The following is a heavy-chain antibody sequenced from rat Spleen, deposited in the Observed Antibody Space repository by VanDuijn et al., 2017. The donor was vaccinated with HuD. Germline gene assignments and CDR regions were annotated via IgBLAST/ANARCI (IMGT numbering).Heavy chain of an antibody. V-gene: IGHV1-43*01. CDR3: ARWGILVMDD. D-gene: IGHD1-7*01. J-gene: IGHJ4*01. CDR2: INAESGST. Sequence: QIQLQQSGAELAKPGSSVKISCKASGYTFTSYYISWIKQTTGQGLEYIGYINAESGSTNYNEKFKGKATLTVDKSSSTAFMQLSSLTPDDSAVYYCARWGILVMDDWGQGTSVTVSS. CDR1: GYTFTSYY.